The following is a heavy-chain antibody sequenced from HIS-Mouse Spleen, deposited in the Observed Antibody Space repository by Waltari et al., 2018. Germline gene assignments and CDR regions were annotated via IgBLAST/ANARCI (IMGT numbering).Heavy chain of an antibody. CDR3: AREYSSSWYYYYGMDV. Sequence: QVQLVESGGGVVQPGRSLRLSCAASGFTFSSYAMHWVRQAPGKGLEGVAVISYDGRNKYYADSVKGRFTIYRDNSKNTLYLQMNSLRAEDTAVYYCAREYSSSWYYYYGMDVWGQGTTVTVSS. CDR1: GFTFSSYA. CDR2: ISYDGRNK. D-gene: IGHD6-13*01. V-gene: IGHV3-30-3*01. J-gene: IGHJ6*02.